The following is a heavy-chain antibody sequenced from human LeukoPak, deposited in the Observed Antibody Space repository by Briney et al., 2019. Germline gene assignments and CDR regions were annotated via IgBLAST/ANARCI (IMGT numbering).Heavy chain of an antibody. D-gene: IGHD2-15*01. CDR1: GYSFTSYW. J-gene: IGHJ4*02. Sequence: GESLKISCKGSGYSFTSYWIGWVRQMPGKGLEWMGIIYPTDSDTRYSPSFQGQVTISADKSISTAYLQWSSLKASDTAMYYCAREGYCSGGICTAVDYWGQGTLVTVSS. CDR3: AREGYCSGGICTAVDY. CDR2: IYPTDSDT. V-gene: IGHV5-51*01.